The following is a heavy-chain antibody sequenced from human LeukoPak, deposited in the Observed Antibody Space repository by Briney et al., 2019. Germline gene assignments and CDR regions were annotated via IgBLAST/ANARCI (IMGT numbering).Heavy chain of an antibody. CDR1: GGAIAGSTYY. V-gene: IGHV4-31*03. CDR2: ISYSGST. CDR3: ARVGVASGSYYTFSF. Sequence: PSETLSLTCTVSGGAIAGSTYYWGWIRQPPGKGLEWIGYISYSGSTYYNPSLKSRVTISVDTSKNQFSLRLSSVTAADTAVYYCARVGVASGSYYTFSFWGQGTLVPVSS. J-gene: IGHJ4*02. D-gene: IGHD3-10*01.